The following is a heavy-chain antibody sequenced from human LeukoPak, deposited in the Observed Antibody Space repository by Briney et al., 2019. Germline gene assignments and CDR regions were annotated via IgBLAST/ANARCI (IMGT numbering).Heavy chain of an antibody. D-gene: IGHD3-3*01. Sequence: GSSVKVSCKASGGTFSSYAISWVRQAPGQGLEWMGRIIPIFGTANYAQKFQGRVTITTDESTSTAYMELSSLRSEDTAVYYCARVPIFGVVITLYYMDVWGKGTTVTVSS. J-gene: IGHJ6*03. V-gene: IGHV1-69*05. CDR3: ARVPIFGVVITLYYMDV. CDR2: IIPIFGTA. CDR1: GGTFSSYA.